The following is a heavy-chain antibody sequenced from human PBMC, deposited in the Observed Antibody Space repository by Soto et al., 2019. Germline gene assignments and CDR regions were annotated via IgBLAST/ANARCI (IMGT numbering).Heavy chain of an antibody. D-gene: IGHD4-4*01. CDR1: GGSFSGYY. V-gene: IGHV4-34*01. J-gene: IGHJ5*02. CDR3: ARGGYSNWFDP. Sequence: PSETLSLTCAVYGGSFSGYYWSWIRQPPGKGLEWIGEINHSGSTNYNPSLKSRVTISVDTSKNQFSLKLSSVTAADTAVYYCARGGYSNWFDPWGQGTLVS. CDR2: INHSGST.